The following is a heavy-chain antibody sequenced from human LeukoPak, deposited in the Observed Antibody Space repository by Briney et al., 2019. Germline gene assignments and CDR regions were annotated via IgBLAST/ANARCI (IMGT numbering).Heavy chain of an antibody. J-gene: IGHJ4*02. D-gene: IGHD2-21*02. Sequence: PSETLSLTCAVYGGSFSGYYWSWIRQPPGKGLEWIGEINHSGSTNYNPSLKSRVTISVDTSKNQFSLKLSSVTAADTAVYYCARGTLNCGGDCYRSGADYWGQGTLVTVSS. CDR2: INHSGST. CDR1: GGSFSGYY. V-gene: IGHV4-34*01. CDR3: ARGTLNCGGDCYRSGADY.